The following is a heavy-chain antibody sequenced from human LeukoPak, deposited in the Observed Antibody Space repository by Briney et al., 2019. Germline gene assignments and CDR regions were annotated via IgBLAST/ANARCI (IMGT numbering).Heavy chain of an antibody. Sequence: SETPSLTCAVYGGSFSGYYWSWIRQPPGKGLEWIGEINHSGSTNYNPSLKSRVTISVDTSKNQFSLKLSSVTAADTAVYYCARASSSSRLVYYYYYMDVWGKGTTVTVSS. CDR2: INHSGST. CDR3: ARASSSSRLVYYYYYMDV. CDR1: GGSFSGYY. J-gene: IGHJ6*03. D-gene: IGHD6-6*01. V-gene: IGHV4-34*01.